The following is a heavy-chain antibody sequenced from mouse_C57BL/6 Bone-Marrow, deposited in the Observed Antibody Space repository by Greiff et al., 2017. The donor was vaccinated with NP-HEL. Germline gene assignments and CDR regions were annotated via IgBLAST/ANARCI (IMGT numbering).Heavy chain of an antibody. CDR1: GYSITSGYY. CDR2: ISYDGSN. CDR3: ARGEGYYGAY. Sequence: EVKLQESGPGLVKPSQSLSLTCSVTGYSITSGYYWNWIRQFPGNKLEWMGYISYDGSNNYNPSLKNRISITRDTSKNQFFLKLNSVTTEDTATYYCARGEGYYGAYWGQGTLVTVSA. J-gene: IGHJ3*01. V-gene: IGHV3-6*01. D-gene: IGHD1-1*01.